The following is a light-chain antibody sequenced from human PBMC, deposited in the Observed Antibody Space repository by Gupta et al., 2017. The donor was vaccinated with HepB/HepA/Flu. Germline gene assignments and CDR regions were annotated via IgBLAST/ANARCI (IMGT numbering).Light chain of an antibody. CDR2: ENK. CDR1: SSNIGNNY. Sequence: QSVLTQPPSVSAAPGQKVTISCSGSSSNIGNNYVSWYQQLPGTAPKVLIYENKNRPSGIPDRFSGSKSGTSATLGITGLQTGDEADYYCGTWDGSLSGYVFGTGTKVTVL. CDR3: GTWDGSLSGYV. J-gene: IGLJ1*01. V-gene: IGLV1-51*02.